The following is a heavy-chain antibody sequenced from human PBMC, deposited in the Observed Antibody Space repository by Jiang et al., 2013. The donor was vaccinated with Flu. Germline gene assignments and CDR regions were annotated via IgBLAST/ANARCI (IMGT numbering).Heavy chain of an antibody. CDR3: ARRGLSSSSGAFDI. D-gene: IGHD6-6*01. Sequence: GSTNYNPSLKSRVTMSVDTSKNQFSLKLSSVTAADTAVYYCARRGLSSSSGAFDIWGQGTMVTVSS. J-gene: IGHJ3*02. V-gene: IGHV4-4*07. CDR2: GST.